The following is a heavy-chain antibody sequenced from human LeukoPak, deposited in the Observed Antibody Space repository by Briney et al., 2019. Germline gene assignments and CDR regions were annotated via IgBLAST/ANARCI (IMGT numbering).Heavy chain of an antibody. CDR3: ARRGTGYSSSWHFDY. Sequence: SETLSLTCTVSGGSISSSSYYWGWIRQPPGKGLEWIGSIYYSGNTYYNPSLKSRVTISVDTSKNQFSLKLTSVTAADTAVYYCARRGTGYSSSWHFDYWGQGTLVTVSS. J-gene: IGHJ4*02. CDR1: GGSISSSSYY. CDR2: IYYSGNT. D-gene: IGHD6-13*01. V-gene: IGHV4-39*01.